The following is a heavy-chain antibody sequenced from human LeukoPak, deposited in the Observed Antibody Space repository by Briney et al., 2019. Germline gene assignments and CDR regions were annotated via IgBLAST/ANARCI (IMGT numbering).Heavy chain of an antibody. V-gene: IGHV1-69*04. CDR1: GGTFSSYA. Sequence: SVKVSCKASGGTFSSYAISWVRQAPGQGREGMGRIIPILGIANYAQKFQGRVTITAAKSTSTAYMELSGLRSEDTAVYYCARGCPLCYYGSGSYYLYYYYYGMDVWGQGTTVTVSS. CDR2: IIPILGIA. J-gene: IGHJ6*02. CDR3: ARGCPLCYYGSGSYYLYYYYYGMDV. D-gene: IGHD3-10*01.